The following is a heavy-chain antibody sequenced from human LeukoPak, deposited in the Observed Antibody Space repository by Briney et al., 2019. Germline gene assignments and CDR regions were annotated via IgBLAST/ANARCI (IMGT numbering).Heavy chain of an antibody. CDR3: ARDVQYDSAGYYYVGAFDV. J-gene: IGHJ3*01. Sequence: GGSLRLSCAASGFTFSSYAMIWVRQAPGKGLEWVSTISGSGGSRYYADSVKGRFIISRDNSKSTQYLQMSSLRAEDTAVYYCARDVQYDSAGYYYVGAFDVWGQGTMVTASS. CDR2: ISGSGGSR. V-gene: IGHV3-23*01. CDR1: GFTFSSYA. D-gene: IGHD3-22*01.